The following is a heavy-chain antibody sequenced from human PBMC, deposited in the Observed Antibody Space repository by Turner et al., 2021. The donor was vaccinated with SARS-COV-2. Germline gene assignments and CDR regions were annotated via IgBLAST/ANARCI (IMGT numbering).Heavy chain of an antibody. CDR2: IKQDGSEK. CDR1: GFTFSIYW. Sequence: EVQLVESGGGLVQPGGSLSLSCAASGFTFSIYWMSWVRQAPGKGREWVANIKQDGSEKYYVDSVKGRFTISRDNAKNSLYLQMNSLRAEDTAVYYCARLAGSSWHFDYWGQGTLVTVSS. J-gene: IGHJ4*02. CDR3: ARLAGSSWHFDY. V-gene: IGHV3-7*01. D-gene: IGHD6-13*01.